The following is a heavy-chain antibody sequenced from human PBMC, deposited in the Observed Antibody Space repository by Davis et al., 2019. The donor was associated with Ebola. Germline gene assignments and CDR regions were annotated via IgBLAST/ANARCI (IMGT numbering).Heavy chain of an antibody. Sequence: PGGSLRLSCAASGFPFSSYGMHWVRQAPGKGLAWVAVISYDGSNKYYADSVKGRFTISRDNSKNTLYLQMNSLRAEDTAVYYCARIPTPELLGDWYFDLWGRGTLVTVSS. CDR3: ARIPTPELLGDWYFDL. CDR2: ISYDGSNK. D-gene: IGHD3-10*01. CDR1: GFPFSSYG. J-gene: IGHJ2*01. V-gene: IGHV3-30*03.